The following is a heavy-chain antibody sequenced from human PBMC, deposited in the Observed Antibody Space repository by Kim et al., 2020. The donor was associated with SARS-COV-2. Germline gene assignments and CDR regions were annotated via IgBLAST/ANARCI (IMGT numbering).Heavy chain of an antibody. V-gene: IGHV4-59*01. J-gene: IGHJ4*02. Sequence: SETLSLTCTVSGGSISSYYWSWIRQPPGKGLEWIGYIYYSGSTNYNPSLKSRVTISVDTSKNQFSLKLSSVTAADTAVHYCAGGDLITGTTTSFDYWGQGTLVTVSS. CDR2: IYYSGST. CDR3: AGGDLITGTTTSFDY. CDR1: GGSISSYY. D-gene: IGHD1-20*01.